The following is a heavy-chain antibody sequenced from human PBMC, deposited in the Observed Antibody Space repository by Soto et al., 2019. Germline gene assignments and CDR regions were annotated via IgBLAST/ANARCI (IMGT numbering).Heavy chain of an antibody. CDR3: AALERSARGFGLKWFDH. J-gene: IGHJ5*02. Sequence: ASVTVSCKASGDTLTGYYMHWVRQAPEQGLEWMGWINPNSGGTNYAQTFQARLTMTRDTSISTAYMELRRLSSDNTAVYYWAALERSARGFGLKWFDHCGEGALVTVSS. CDR2: INPNSGGT. D-gene: IGHD3-3*01. V-gene: IGHV1-2*02. CDR1: GDTLTGYY.